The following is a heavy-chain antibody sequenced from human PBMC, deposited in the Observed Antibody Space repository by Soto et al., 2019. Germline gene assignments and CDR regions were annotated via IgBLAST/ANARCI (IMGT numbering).Heavy chain of an antibody. V-gene: IGHV3-48*03. J-gene: IGHJ3*02. D-gene: IGHD3-10*01. CDR1: GFSFSTYE. Sequence: GGSLRLSCAASGFSFSTYEMNWVRQAPEKGLEWVSYISKNGIDIYYADSVKGRFTISRDNANNSLFLQMNSLRAEDTAVYYCAPRKSGSFNIGAFDIWGQGTMVTVSS. CDR2: ISKNGIDI. CDR3: APRKSGSFNIGAFDI.